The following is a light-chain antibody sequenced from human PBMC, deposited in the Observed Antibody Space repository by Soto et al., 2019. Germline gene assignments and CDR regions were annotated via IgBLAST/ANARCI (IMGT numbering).Light chain of an antibody. CDR1: QSISTW. CDR2: KAS. CDR3: QHCDSSWT. V-gene: IGKV1-5*03. J-gene: IGKJ1*01. Sequence: DIQMTQSPSTLSASVGDRVTITCRASQSISTWLAWYQQKPGKAPKVLIYKASSLESGVPSRFSGSGSGTEFTLTISSLQTDDSATYYRQHCDSSWTFGQGTNVESK.